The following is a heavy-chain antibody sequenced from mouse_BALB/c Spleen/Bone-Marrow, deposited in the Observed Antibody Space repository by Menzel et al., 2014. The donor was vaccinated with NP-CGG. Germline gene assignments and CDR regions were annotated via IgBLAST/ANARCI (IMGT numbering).Heavy chain of an antibody. Sequence: QVQLQQSGAELVRPGTSVKVSCKASGYAFTNYLIEWVKQRPGQGLEWIGVINPGSGGTNYNEKLKGKATLTADKSSSTAYMQLSSLTSDDSAVYFCARSRGNLYAMDYWGQGTSVTVSS. CDR1: GYAFTNYL. CDR3: ARSRGNLYAMDY. V-gene: IGHV1-54*01. D-gene: IGHD2-1*01. CDR2: INPGSGGT. J-gene: IGHJ4*01.